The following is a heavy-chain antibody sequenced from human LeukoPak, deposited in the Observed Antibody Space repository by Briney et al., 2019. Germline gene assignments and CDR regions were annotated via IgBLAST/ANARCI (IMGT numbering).Heavy chain of an antibody. CDR3: ARGGKEPGRGFAY. V-gene: IGHV4-39*01. Sequence: SETLSLTCTVSGGSISSSSYYWGWIRQPPGKGLGWIGSIYYSGSTYYNPSLKSRVTISVDTSKNQFSLKLSSVTAADTAVYYCARGGKEPGRGFAYWGQGTLVTVSS. CDR2: IYYSGST. CDR1: GGSISSSSYY. J-gene: IGHJ4*02. D-gene: IGHD3-10*01.